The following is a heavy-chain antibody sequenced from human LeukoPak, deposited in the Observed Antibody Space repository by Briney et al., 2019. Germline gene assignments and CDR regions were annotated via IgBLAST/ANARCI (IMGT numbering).Heavy chain of an antibody. Sequence: ASVKVSCKASGYTFTSYGISWVRQAPGQGLEWMGWISAYNGNTNYAQKFQGRVTITADESTSTAYMELSSLRSEDTAVYYCARDNTAMVMDYYGMDVWGQGTTVTVSS. CDR2: ISAYNGNT. CDR1: GYTFTSYG. D-gene: IGHD5-18*01. CDR3: ARDNTAMVMDYYGMDV. V-gene: IGHV1-18*01. J-gene: IGHJ6*02.